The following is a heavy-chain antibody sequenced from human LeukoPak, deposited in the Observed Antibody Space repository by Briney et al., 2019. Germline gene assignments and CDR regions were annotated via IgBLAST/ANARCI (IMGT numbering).Heavy chain of an antibody. CDR3: ARGRDSGSFIIDY. V-gene: IGHV3-30-3*01. CDR1: GFTFASYA. Sequence: GGSLRLSCAGSGFTFASYAVHWVRQAPGKRLEWVAFISSDGTTEHYRDSVKGRFTLSRDNSKNTVSLQMNSLGTEDTAVYYRARGRDSGSFIIDYWGQGTQVTVSS. D-gene: IGHD3-10*01. CDR2: ISSDGTTE. J-gene: IGHJ4*02.